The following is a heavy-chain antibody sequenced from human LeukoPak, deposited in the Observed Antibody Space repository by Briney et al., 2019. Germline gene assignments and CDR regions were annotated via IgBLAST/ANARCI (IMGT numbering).Heavy chain of an antibody. D-gene: IGHD3/OR15-3a*01. V-gene: IGHV4-4*02. J-gene: IGHJ4*02. Sequence: SETLSLTCAVSGGSISSNDWWSWVRQPPGRGLEWIGEIYRGGTTNYNSSLKSRVTISIDKSKNQFSLKVNSVTAADTAVYYCARVLRTGHRSRFDYWGQGTLVTVSS. CDR3: ARVLRTGHRSRFDY. CDR1: GGSISSNDW. CDR2: IYRGGTT.